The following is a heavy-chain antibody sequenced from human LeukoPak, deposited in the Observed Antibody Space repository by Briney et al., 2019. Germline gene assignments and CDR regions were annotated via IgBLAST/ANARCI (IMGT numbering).Heavy chain of an antibody. Sequence: ASVKVSCKASGYTFTSYYLHWVRQPPGQGLEWMGIINPSGGSTSYAQKFQGRVTMTRDMSTSTVYMELSSLRSEDTAVYYCARTKIAAAGKWWFDPWGQGNLVTVSS. D-gene: IGHD6-13*01. CDR2: INPSGGST. J-gene: IGHJ5*02. V-gene: IGHV1-46*01. CDR1: GYTFTSYY. CDR3: ARTKIAAAGKWWFDP.